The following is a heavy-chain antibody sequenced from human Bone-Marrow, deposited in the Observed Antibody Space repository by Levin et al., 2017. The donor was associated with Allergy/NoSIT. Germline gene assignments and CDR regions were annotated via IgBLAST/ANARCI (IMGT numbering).Heavy chain of an antibody. J-gene: IGHJ6*03. V-gene: IGHV4-34*01. CDR1: GGSVTNYY. D-gene: IGHD3-10*01. Sequence: MASETLSLTCDVYGGSVTNYYWNWIRQSPGKGLEWIGEISHSGITKYNPSLRSRVSISLDRSKSQFSLRLSSVAAADTAIYYCQYGSEISGLGFMDVWGKGTTVTVSS. CDR2: ISHSGIT. CDR3: QYGSEISGLGFMDV.